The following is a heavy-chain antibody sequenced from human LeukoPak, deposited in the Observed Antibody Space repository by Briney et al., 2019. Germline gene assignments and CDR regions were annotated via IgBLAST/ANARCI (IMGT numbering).Heavy chain of an antibody. J-gene: IGHJ2*01. CDR3: ARSGNSWYFDL. D-gene: IGHD4-23*01. CDR1: GGSISSNNW. CDR2: IYNSGST. Sequence: SETLSLTCAVSGGSISSNNWWSWVRQPPGKGLEWIGEIYNSGSTNYNPSLKSRVTISVDKSKNQFSLRLSSVTAADTAVYYCARSGNSWYFDLWGRGTLVTVS. V-gene: IGHV4-4*02.